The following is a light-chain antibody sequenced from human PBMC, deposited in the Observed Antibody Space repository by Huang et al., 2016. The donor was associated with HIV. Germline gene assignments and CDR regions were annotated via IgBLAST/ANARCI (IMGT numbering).Light chain of an antibody. Sequence: EIVLTQSPGTLSLSPGARATLSCRASQSVTTTYLAWYQKKPGQPPRLLIYNTSKRASGIPDRFSGSGSGTDFSLTIRRLEPEDFAVYYCQQYGGSPPGVTFGGGTKVEVK. J-gene: IGKJ4*01. CDR1: QSVTTTY. CDR2: NTS. V-gene: IGKV3-20*01. CDR3: QQYGGSPPGVT.